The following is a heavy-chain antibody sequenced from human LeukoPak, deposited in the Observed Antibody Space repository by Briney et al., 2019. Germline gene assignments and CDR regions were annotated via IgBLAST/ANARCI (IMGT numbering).Heavy chain of an antibody. J-gene: IGHJ3*02. CDR1: GGSINTYY. CDR2: TYKGGST. V-gene: IGHV4-59*01. Sequence: PETLSLTCTVSGGSINTYYWSWIRQPPGKRLEWIGYTYKGGSTNYNPSLEGRVTISVDTSKNQFSLKLTSVTAADTAVYYCASRKSYYDSSGFYYEERDTFDIWGQGT. D-gene: IGHD3-22*01. CDR3: ASRKSYYDSSGFYYEERDTFDI.